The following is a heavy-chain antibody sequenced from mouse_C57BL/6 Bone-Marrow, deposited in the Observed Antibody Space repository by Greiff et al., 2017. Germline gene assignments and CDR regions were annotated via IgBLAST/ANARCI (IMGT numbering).Heavy chain of an antibody. D-gene: IGHD2-10*02. J-gene: IGHJ3*01. CDR1: GYTFTDYE. V-gene: IGHV1-15*01. CDR2: IDPETGGT. CDR3: SVWRGFAY. Sequence: QVQLQQSGAELVRPGASVTLSCKASGYTFTDYEMHWVKQTPVHGLEWIGAIDPETGGTAYNQKFKGKAILTADKSSSTAYMGLRSLTSEDSAVYYCSVWRGFAYWGQGTLVTVSA.